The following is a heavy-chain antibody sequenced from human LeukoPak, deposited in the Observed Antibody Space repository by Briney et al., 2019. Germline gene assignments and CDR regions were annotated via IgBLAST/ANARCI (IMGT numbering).Heavy chain of an antibody. CDR2: MNPNSGNT. CDR3: ARGGGFITIFGVVIRRGMDV. CDR1: GYTFTSYG. D-gene: IGHD3-3*01. V-gene: IGHV1-8*02. Sequence: GASVKVSCKASGYTFTSYGISWVRQAPGQGLEWMGWMNPNSGNTGYAQKFQGRVTMTRNTSISTAYMELSSLRSEDTAVYYCARGGGFITIFGVVIRRGMDVWGQGTTVTVSS. J-gene: IGHJ6*02.